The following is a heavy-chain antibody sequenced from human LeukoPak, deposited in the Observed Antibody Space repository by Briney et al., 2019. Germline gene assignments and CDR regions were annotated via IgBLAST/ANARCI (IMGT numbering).Heavy chain of an antibody. Sequence: GGSLRLSCAASGFTVSSNYMSWVRQAPGKGLEWVSVIYSGGSTYYVDSVKGRFTISRDNSKNTLYLQMNSLRAEDTAVYYCARERYSGSYTYWGQGTLVTVSS. D-gene: IGHD1-26*01. CDR2: IYSGGST. J-gene: IGHJ4*02. CDR3: ARERYSGSYTY. CDR1: GFTVSSNY. V-gene: IGHV3-53*01.